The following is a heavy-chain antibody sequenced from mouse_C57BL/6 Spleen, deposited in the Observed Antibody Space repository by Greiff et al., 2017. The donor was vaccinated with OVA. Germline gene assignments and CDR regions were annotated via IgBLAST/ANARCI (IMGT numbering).Heavy chain of an antibody. CDR3: TRGDYDGYAWFAY. Sequence: EVQLQQSGTVLARPGASVKMSCKTSGYTFTSYWMHWVKQRPGQGLEWIGAIYPGNSDTSYNQKFKGKAKLTAVTSASTAYMELSSLTNEDSAVYYCTRGDYDGYAWFAYWGQGTLVTVSA. V-gene: IGHV1-5*01. CDR1: GYTFTSYW. D-gene: IGHD2-3*01. J-gene: IGHJ3*01. CDR2: IYPGNSDT.